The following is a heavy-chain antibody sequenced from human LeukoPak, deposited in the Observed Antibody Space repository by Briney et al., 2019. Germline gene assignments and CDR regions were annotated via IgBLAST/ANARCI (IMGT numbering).Heavy chain of an antibody. CDR2: INEDGSEK. Sequence: GGSLRLSCVASGFTFSTYWMTWVRQAPGKGLEWVANINEDGSEKHYVDSVKGRFTVSRDNAKNSLYLQMSSLRVEDTAVYYCAREEAGGPDYWGQGTLVTVSS. CDR3: AREEAGGPDY. D-gene: IGHD3-16*01. CDR1: GFTFSTYW. J-gene: IGHJ4*02. V-gene: IGHV3-7*01.